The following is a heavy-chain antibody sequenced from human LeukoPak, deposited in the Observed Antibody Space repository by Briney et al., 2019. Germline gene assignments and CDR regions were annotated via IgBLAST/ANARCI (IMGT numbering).Heavy chain of an antibody. CDR3: ARGLRQLVRSWHY. D-gene: IGHD6-6*01. J-gene: IGHJ4*02. CDR1: GGSISSGGYY. V-gene: IGHV4-61*02. Sequence: KSSETLSLTCTVSGGSISSGGYYWSWIRQPAGKGLEWIGRIYTSGSTNYNPSLKSRVTISVDTSKNQFSLKLSSVTAADTAVYYCARGLRQLVRSWHYWGQGTLVTVSS. CDR2: IYTSGST.